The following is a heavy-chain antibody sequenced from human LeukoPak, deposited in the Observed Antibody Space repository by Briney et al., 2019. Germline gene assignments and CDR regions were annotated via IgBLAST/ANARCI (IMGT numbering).Heavy chain of an antibody. CDR2: IKTKTEAGTK. CDR3: TAGTGRSDFDY. V-gene: IGHV3-15*01. CDR1: GFNTFSKYS. Sequence: GGSLRLSCAASGFNTFSKYSMNWVRQAPGKGLEWVGRIKTKTEAGTKDYATPVRGRFAISRDDSKDTLYLQMNSLKTEDTAMYFCTAGTGRSDFDYWGQGTLVTVSS. D-gene: IGHD1-1*01. J-gene: IGHJ4*02.